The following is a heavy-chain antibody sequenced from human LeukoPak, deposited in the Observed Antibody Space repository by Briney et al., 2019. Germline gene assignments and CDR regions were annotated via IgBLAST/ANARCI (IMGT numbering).Heavy chain of an antibody. Sequence: GGSLRLSGAASGFTFSSYAMSWFRQAPGKGLEWVSTISGSGGSTYYADSVKGRFTISRDNSKNTLYLLINSLRDEDTAVYYCARPDPPLILEWPAPYFDYWGQGTLVTVSS. CDR3: ARPDPPLILEWPAPYFDY. CDR1: GFTFSSYA. J-gene: IGHJ4*02. D-gene: IGHD3-3*01. V-gene: IGHV3-23*01. CDR2: ISGSGGST.